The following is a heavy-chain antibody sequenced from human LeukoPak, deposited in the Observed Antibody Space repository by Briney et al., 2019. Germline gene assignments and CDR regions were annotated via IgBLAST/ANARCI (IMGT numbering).Heavy chain of an antibody. CDR3: ANDLTAWYKDY. Sequence: GGSLRLSCAASGLTFSSYAMNCVRQAPGKGLEWVSAITEGGGSLYYADSVKGRFTISRDNSKNTLYLQMNSLRAEDTAIYYCANDLTAWYKDYWGQRTLVTVSS. D-gene: IGHD1-1*01. CDR1: GLTFSSYA. J-gene: IGHJ4*02. CDR2: ITEGGGSL. V-gene: IGHV3-23*01.